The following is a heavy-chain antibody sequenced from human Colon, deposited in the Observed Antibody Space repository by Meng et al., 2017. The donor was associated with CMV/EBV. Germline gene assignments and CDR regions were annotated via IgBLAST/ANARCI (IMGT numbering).Heavy chain of an antibody. J-gene: IGHJ4*02. Sequence: LSCVASGFTFSKFAIHWVRQAPGEGLEWVSIISYDGNSEKFADSVKGRFAISRDNSKNTVYLQMNSLRAEDTAVYYCARGDTRGSFDHWGQGTLVTVS. CDR3: ARGDTRGSFDH. D-gene: IGHD5-12*01. V-gene: IGHV3-30*09. CDR1: GFTFSKFA. CDR2: ISYDGNSE.